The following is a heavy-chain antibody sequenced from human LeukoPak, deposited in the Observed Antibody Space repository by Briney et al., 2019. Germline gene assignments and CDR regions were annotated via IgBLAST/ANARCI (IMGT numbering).Heavy chain of an antibody. D-gene: IGHD6-19*01. CDR1: GFTFSSYG. CDR3: AKDVAVAGIFDY. V-gene: IGHV3-23*01. Sequence: GGSLRLSCAASGFTFSSYGMSWVRQAPGKGLEWVSAISGSGGSTYYADSVKGRFTISRDNSKNTLCLQMNSLRAEDTAVYYCAKDVAVAGIFDYWGQGTLVTVSS. J-gene: IGHJ4*02. CDR2: ISGSGGST.